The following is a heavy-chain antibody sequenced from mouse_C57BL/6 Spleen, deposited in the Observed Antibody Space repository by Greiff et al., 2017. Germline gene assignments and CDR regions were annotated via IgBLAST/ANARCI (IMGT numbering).Heavy chain of an antibody. CDR1: GFNIKNTY. D-gene: IGHD4-1*01. J-gene: IGHJ2*01. Sequence: EVKLMESVAELVRPGASVKLSCTASGFNIKNTYMHWVKQRPDQGLEWIGRIDPANGNTNSAPKFQGKATITADTSSNTAYLQLSSLTSEDTAIYYGARWGRTGTTPFDYWGQGTTVTVSS. V-gene: IGHV14-3*01. CDR2: IDPANGNT. CDR3: ARWGRTGTTPFDY.